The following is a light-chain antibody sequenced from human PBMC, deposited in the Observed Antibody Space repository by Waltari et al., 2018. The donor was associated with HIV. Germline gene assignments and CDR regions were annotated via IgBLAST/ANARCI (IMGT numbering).Light chain of an antibody. J-gene: IGKJ2*01. V-gene: IGKV3-20*01. CDR1: QTVISDY. CDR3: QQYGNSPRT. CDR2: GAS. Sequence: EIVLTQSPGTLSLSPGERATLSCRATQTVISDYLAWYQQKPGQAPRLLIYGASTRATGILDRFSGSGSGTDFTLTISRLEPEDFAVYYCQQYGNSPRTFGQGTKLDIK.